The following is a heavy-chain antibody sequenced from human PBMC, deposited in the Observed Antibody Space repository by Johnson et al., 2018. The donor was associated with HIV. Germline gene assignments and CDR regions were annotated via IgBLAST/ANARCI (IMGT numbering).Heavy chain of an antibody. CDR2: IYSGGST. D-gene: IGHD2-21*02. Sequence: VQLVESGGGLVQPGGSLRLSCAASGFTVSSNYMSWVRQAPGQGLEWVSVIYSGGSTYYADSVNGRFTISRDNAKNSLYLQMNSLRAEDTAVYYCARGGAYCGGDCNAFDIWGQGTMVTVSS. CDR1: GFTVSSNY. J-gene: IGHJ3*02. CDR3: ARGGAYCGGDCNAFDI. V-gene: IGHV3-66*01.